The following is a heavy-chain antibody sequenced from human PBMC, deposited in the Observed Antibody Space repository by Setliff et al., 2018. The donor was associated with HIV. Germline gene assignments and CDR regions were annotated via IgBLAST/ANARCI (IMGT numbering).Heavy chain of an antibody. V-gene: IGHV3-74*01. D-gene: IGHD3-22*01. CDR3: ARDLSGYSDF. Sequence: PGGSLRLSCAVSGLTFSDYWMSWVRQGPGEGLVWVSRTNEDGSTTNYADSVKGRFTISRDNARNTLYLHMSSLRVEDTAVYYCARDLSGYSDFWGQGTLVTVSS. J-gene: IGHJ4*02. CDR1: GLTFSDYW. CDR2: TNEDGSTT.